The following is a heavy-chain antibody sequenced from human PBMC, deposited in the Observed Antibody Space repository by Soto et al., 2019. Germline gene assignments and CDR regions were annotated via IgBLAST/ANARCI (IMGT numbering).Heavy chain of an antibody. CDR2: ITNNYYS. D-gene: IGHD2-8*01. CDR3: TLYGAFFFSL. CDR1: GFTFNTFS. J-gene: IGHJ4*02. V-gene: IGHV3-21*01. Sequence: GGSLTLSCAASGFTFNTFSMNWVRQAPGKGLEWVSSITNNYYSAYAASVKRRFTISRDNATKSLHLQMNRLIAEDTAVYSCTLYGAFFFSLWGQGALVTVSS.